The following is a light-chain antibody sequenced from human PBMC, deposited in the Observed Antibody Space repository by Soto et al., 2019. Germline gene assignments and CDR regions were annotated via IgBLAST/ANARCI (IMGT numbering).Light chain of an antibody. J-gene: IGKJ5*01. CDR3: QQYNNWPIT. CDR2: GAS. V-gene: IGKV3-15*01. Sequence: EVVLTQSPATLSVSPGEGATLSCRASQSVNINLAWYQQKPGQAPRLLIYGASTRATGVPARFSGSASGTEFTLTISTLQSEDFAVYYCQQYNNWPITFGQGTRLEIK. CDR1: QSVNIN.